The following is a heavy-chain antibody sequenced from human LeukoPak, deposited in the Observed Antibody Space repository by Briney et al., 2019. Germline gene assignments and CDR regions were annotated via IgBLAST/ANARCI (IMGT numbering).Heavy chain of an antibody. CDR3: ARDWSGYSGYERYNWFDP. J-gene: IGHJ5*02. D-gene: IGHD5-12*01. CDR1: GYTFTGYY. V-gene: IGHV1-2*02. CDR2: INANSGGT. Sequence: ASVKVSCKASGYTFTGYYMHLVRQAPGQGLEGMGWINANSGGTNYAQKFQGRVTMTRDTSISTAYMELSRLRSDDTAVYYCARDWSGYSGYERYNWFDPWGQGTLVTVSS.